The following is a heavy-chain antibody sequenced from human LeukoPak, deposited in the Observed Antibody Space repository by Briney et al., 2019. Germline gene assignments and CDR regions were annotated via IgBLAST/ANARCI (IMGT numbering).Heavy chain of an antibody. V-gene: IGHV4-4*07. Sequence: SETLSLTCTVSGASINGYFWSWIRQSAGKGLEWIGRIYGSGSTNYNPSLESRATVSSDTSKNQFSLKLRSVTAADTAVYYCSRDMVRETLMSWFDPWGPGILVSVS. CDR2: IYGSGST. D-gene: IGHD3-10*01. J-gene: IGHJ5*02. CDR3: SRDMVRETLMSWFDP. CDR1: GASINGYF.